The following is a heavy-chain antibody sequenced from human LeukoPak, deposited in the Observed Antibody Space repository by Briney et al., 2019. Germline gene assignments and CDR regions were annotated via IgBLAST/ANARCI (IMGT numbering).Heavy chain of an antibody. CDR1: GYTFTSYG. J-gene: IGHJ4*02. V-gene: IGHV1-18*01. Sequence: GASVKVSCKASGYTFTSYGISWVRQAPGQGLEWMGWINNHNNNTNYVQKFQGRVTMTTDTSTNTAYMELRSLRSDDTAVYYCARRGLDYWGQGTLVTVSS. D-gene: IGHD3-10*01. CDR3: ARRGLDY. CDR2: INNHNNNT.